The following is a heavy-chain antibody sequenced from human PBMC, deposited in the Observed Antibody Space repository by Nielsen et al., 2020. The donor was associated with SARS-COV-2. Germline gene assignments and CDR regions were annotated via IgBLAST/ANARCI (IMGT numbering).Heavy chain of an antibody. CDR2: IYPGDSDT. J-gene: IGHJ4*02. D-gene: IGHD1-26*01. V-gene: IGHV5-51*01. CDR1: GYTFTSYW. Sequence: GESLKISCKGSGYTFTSYWIGWVRQMPGKGLEWMGIIYPGDSDTRYSPSFQGQVTIAADKSISTAYLQWSSLASDTAMYYCARGGSYPDEFDYWGQGTLVTVSS. CDR3: ARGGSYPDEFDY.